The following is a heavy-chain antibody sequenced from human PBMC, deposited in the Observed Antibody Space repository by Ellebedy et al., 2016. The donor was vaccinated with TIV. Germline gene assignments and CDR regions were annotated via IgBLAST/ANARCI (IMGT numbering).Heavy chain of an antibody. D-gene: IGHD3-22*01. J-gene: IGHJ4*02. Sequence: ASVKVSXXASGYTFTSYGISWVRQAPGQGLEWMGWISAYNGNTNYAQKLQGRVTMTTDTSTSTAYMKLRSLRSDDTAVYYCARDYYDSSGYYFPGYWGQGTLVTVSS. CDR3: ARDYYDSSGYYFPGY. V-gene: IGHV1-18*04. CDR2: ISAYNGNT. CDR1: GYTFTSYG.